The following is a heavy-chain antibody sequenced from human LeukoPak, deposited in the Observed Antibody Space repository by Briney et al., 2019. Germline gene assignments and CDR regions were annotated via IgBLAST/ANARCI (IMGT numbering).Heavy chain of an antibody. CDR2: ISYDGSNK. V-gene: IGHV3-30*04. D-gene: IGHD6-19*01. J-gene: IGHJ4*02. CDR1: GFTFSSYA. Sequence: GGSLRLSCAASGFTFSSYAMHWVRQAPGKGLEWVAVISYDGSNKYYADSVKGRFTISRDNSKNTLYLRMNSLRAEDTAVYYCASQGSRGWLWGQGTLVTVSS. CDR3: ASQGSRGWL.